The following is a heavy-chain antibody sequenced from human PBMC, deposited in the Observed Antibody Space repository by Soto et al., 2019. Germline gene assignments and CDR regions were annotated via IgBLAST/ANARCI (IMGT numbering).Heavy chain of an antibody. D-gene: IGHD3-10*01. V-gene: IGHV3-7*05. CDR1: GFTFSSHW. CDR2: IKEDGSEK. Sequence: EVQLVESGGGLVQPGGSLTLSCAASGFTFSSHWMSWVRQAPGKGLEWVANIKEDGSEKFYVDSVKSRFTISRDNAKHSLYLQMNILGVDDTAVYYCARGVRAVPGLGDYWGQGTLVTVTS. J-gene: IGHJ4*02. CDR3: ARGVRAVPGLGDY.